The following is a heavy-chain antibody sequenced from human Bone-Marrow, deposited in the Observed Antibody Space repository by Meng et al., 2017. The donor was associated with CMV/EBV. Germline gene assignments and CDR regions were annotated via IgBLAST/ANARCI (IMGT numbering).Heavy chain of an antibody. Sequence: ASVKVSCKASGYTSTSYDINWVRQATGQGLEWMGWMNPNSGNTGYAQKFQGRVTMTRNTSISTAYMELSSLRSEDTAVYYCARGDSHDYSNYANWFDPWGQGNLVTISS. D-gene: IGHD4-11*01. CDR1: GYTSTSYD. CDR3: ARGDSHDYSNYANWFDP. CDR2: MNPNSGNT. V-gene: IGHV1-8*01. J-gene: IGHJ5*02.